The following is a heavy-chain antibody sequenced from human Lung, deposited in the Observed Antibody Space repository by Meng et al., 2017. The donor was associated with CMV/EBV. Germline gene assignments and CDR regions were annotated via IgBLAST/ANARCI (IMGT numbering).Heavy chain of an antibody. Sequence: GGSXRLSCSASGFTFIDYYMGWIRRAPGKGLEWVSYISGSGSTVYYADSVKGRFTISRDNAKNSLYLQMNSLRAEDTAVYYCARLYREVDYWGQGTLVTVSS. CDR2: ISGSGSTV. V-gene: IGHV3-11*01. CDR3: ARLYREVDY. D-gene: IGHD4-11*01. J-gene: IGHJ4*02. CDR1: GFTFIDYY.